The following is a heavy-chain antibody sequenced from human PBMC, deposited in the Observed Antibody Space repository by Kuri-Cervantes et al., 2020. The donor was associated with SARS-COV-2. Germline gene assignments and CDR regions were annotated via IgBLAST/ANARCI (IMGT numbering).Heavy chain of an antibody. CDR2: ISSSSSYT. V-gene: IGHV3-11*05. D-gene: IGHD3-10*01. J-gene: IGHJ4*02. Sequence: LSLTCAASGFTLSDYYMSWIRQAPGKGLEWVSYISSSSSYTNYADSVKGRFTISRDNSKNTLYLQMNSLRAEDTAVYYCAKEGFFYGSGRHFDYWGQGTLVTVSS. CDR3: AKEGFFYGSGRHFDY. CDR1: GFTLSDYY.